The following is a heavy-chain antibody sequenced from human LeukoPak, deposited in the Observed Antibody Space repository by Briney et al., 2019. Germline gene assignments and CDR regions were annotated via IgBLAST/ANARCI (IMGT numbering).Heavy chain of an antibody. Sequence: GSLRLSCAASGFTFSSYAMHCVRQAPGKGLEWIGRIYTSGNTNYNPSLKSQVTISMDTSKNQFSLNLNSVTAADTAVYYCARDRAGDSFDIWGQGTMVTVSS. CDR1: GFTFSSYA. D-gene: IGHD7-27*01. V-gene: IGHV4-4*08. J-gene: IGHJ3*02. CDR3: ARDRAGDSFDI. CDR2: IYTSGNT.